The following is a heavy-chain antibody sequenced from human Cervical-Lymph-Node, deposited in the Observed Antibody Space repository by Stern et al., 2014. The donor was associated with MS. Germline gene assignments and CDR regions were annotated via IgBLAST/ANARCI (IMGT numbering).Heavy chain of an antibody. CDR1: GFNFRTYW. CDR2: INGDGTVS. D-gene: IGHD1-1*01. Sequence: VQLVESGGGIVQPGGSLMISCVASGFNFRTYWMHWVRKGPGKGLEWVSRINGDGTVSTYADSVRGRFTISRNNANNTMSLQLDNLRVEDTAIYYCASAYRASWGQGTLVTVST. V-gene: IGHV3-74*02. CDR3: ASAYRAS. J-gene: IGHJ4*02.